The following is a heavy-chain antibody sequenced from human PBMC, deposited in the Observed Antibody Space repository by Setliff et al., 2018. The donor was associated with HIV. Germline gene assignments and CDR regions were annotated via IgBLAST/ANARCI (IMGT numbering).Heavy chain of an antibody. V-gene: IGHV1-2*06. CDR1: GYTFTGFY. CDR2: INPNSGVT. Sequence: ASVKVSCKASGYTFTGFYIHWVRQAPGQGLEWMGRINPNSGVTNPAQKFQGRVTMTRDTSISTAYLELSRLRYDDTAVYYCARGVPVLRYFDWLSRLGYWGQGTLVTVSS. D-gene: IGHD3-9*01. CDR3: ARGVPVLRYFDWLSRLGY. J-gene: IGHJ4*02.